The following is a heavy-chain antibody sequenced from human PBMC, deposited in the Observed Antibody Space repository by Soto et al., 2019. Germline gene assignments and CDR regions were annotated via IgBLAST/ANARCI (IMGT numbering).Heavy chain of an antibody. CDR2: FDPEDGET. V-gene: IGHV1-24*01. CDR3: ATVAPQRTPGYSYGQYYYYGMDV. Sequence: ASVKVSCKVSGYTLTELSMHWVRQAPGKGLEWMGGFDPEDGETIYAQKFQGRVTMTEDTSTDTAYMELSSLRSEDTAVYYCATVAPQRTPGYSYGQYYYYGMDVWGQGTTVTVSS. J-gene: IGHJ6*02. D-gene: IGHD5-18*01. CDR1: GYTLTELS.